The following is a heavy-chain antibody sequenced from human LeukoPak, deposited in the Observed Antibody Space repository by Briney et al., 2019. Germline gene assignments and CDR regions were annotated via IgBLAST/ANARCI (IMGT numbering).Heavy chain of an antibody. V-gene: IGHV4-59*01. D-gene: IGHD6-13*01. CDR1: GDSFSSYY. CDR3: ARHQGYASSWYADY. J-gene: IGHJ4*02. CDR2: ILYSGNT. Sequence: SETLSLTCSVSGDSFSSYYWSWIRQPPGKGLEWIGYILYSGNTNYNPSLKSRVTISADTSKNQFSLKLNSVTAADTAVYYCARHQGYASSWYADYWGQGALVTVSS.